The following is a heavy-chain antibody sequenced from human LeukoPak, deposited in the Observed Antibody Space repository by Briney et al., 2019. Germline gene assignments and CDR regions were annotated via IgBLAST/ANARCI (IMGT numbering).Heavy chain of an antibody. D-gene: IGHD5-18*01. V-gene: IGHV4-30-4*07. J-gene: IGHJ4*02. Sequence: SETLSLTCAVSGGSITSGGYSWSWIRQPPGKGLEWIGYIDYSGSTYYNPSLKGRVTISVDTSKNQFSLKLSSVTAADTAVYYCARDRIQLWSPFGYWGQGTLVTVSS. CDR2: IDYSGST. CDR3: ARDRIQLWSPFGY. CDR1: GGSITSGGYS.